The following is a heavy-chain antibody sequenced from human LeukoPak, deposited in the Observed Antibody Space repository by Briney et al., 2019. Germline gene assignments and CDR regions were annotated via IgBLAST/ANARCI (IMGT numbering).Heavy chain of an antibody. D-gene: IGHD1-7*01. CDR3: EAGTTGGYYYYYMDV. CDR1: GYSISSGYY. J-gene: IGHJ6*03. CDR2: IYHSGGT. V-gene: IGHV4-38-2*02. Sequence: SETLSLTCTVSGYSISSGYYWGWIRQPPGKGLEWIGSIYHSGGTYYNPSLKSRVTISVDTSKNQFSLKLSSVTAADTAVYYCEAGTTGGYYYYYMDVWGKGTTVTVSS.